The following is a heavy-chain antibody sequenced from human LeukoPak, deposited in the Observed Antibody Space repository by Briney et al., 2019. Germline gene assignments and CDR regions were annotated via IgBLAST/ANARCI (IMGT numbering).Heavy chain of an antibody. J-gene: IGHJ6*02. D-gene: IGHD3-10*01. CDR1: GFTFSSCG. Sequence: PGGSLRLSCAASGFTFSSCGMHWVRQAPGKGLEWVAVIWYDGSNKYYADSVKGRFTISRDNSKNTLYLQMNSLRAEDTAVYYCARVGSGSYYRESPHYYYYYGMDVWGQGTTVTVSS. V-gene: IGHV3-33*01. CDR2: IWYDGSNK. CDR3: ARVGSGSYYRESPHYYYYYGMDV.